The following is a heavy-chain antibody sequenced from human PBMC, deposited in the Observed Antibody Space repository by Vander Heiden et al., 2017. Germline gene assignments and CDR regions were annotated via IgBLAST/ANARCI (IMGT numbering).Heavy chain of an antibody. CDR2: IGTSSSNI. D-gene: IGHD1-26*01. V-gene: IGHV3-48*01. CDR3: ARRVVGAPRAFDI. CDR1: GLTFSSYS. J-gene: IGHJ3*02. Sequence: EVQLVESGGGLVQPGGSLRLSWAASGLTFSSYSMNWVRQAPGKGLEWVSYIGTSSSNIYYADSVKGRFTISRDNAKNSLYLQMNSLRAEDTAVYYCARRVVGAPRAFDIWGQGTMVTVSS.